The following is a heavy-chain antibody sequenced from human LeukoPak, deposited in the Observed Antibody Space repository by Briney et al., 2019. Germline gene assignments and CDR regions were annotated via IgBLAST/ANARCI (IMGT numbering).Heavy chain of an antibody. CDR3: ARGPRCSSTSCLDGGYTYMDV. V-gene: IGHV4-38-2*02. CDR1: GYSISSGYY. J-gene: IGHJ6*03. CDR2: MYHSGST. D-gene: IGHD2-2*01. Sequence: PSETLSLTCTVSGYSISSGYYWGWIRQPPGKGLEWIGSMYHSGSTYYNASLKSRVTISVDTSKNQFSLKLSSVTAADTAVYYCARGPRCSSTSCLDGGYTYMDVWGKGSTVTVSS.